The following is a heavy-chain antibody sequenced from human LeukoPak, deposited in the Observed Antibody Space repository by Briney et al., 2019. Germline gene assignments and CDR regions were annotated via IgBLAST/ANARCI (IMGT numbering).Heavy chain of an antibody. Sequence: PGGSLRLSCAASGFTFDDYAMHWVRQAPGKGLEWVSGITWNSGRIDYADSVKGRFTISGDNAKNSLYLQMNSLRTEDTALYYCAKGHCGGDRSLFNYWGQGTLVNVSS. CDR2: ITWNSGRI. D-gene: IGHD2-21*02. CDR3: AKGHCGGDRSLFNY. V-gene: IGHV3-9*01. CDR1: GFTFDDYA. J-gene: IGHJ4*02.